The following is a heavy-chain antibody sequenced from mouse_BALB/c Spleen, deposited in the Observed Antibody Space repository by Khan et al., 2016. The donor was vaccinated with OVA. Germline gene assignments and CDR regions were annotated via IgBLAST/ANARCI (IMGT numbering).Heavy chain of an antibody. CDR2: INSNGGST. CDR1: GFTFSSYG. V-gene: IGHV5-6-3*01. J-gene: IGHJ2*01. Sequence: EVQLVESGGGLVQPGGSLKLSCAASGFTFSSYGMSWVRQTPDKRLELVATINSNGGSTSYPDSVKGRFTISRDNAKNTLYLQMSRLKSEDTAMYYCARMARTINWGQGTTLTVSS. CDR3: ARMARTIN.